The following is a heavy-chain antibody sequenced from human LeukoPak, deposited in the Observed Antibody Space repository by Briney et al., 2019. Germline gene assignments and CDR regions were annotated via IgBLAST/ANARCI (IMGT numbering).Heavy chain of an antibody. CDR1: GYTFTSYD. D-gene: IGHD3-9*01. CDR2: MNPNSGNT. V-gene: IGHV1-8*03. J-gene: IGHJ5*02. Sequence: ASVKVSCKASGYTFTSYDINWVRQATGQGLEWMGWMNPNSGNTGYAQKFQGGVTITRNTSISTAYMELSSLRSEDTAVYYCARFYDILTGYSPWGQGTLVTVSS. CDR3: ARFYDILTGYSP.